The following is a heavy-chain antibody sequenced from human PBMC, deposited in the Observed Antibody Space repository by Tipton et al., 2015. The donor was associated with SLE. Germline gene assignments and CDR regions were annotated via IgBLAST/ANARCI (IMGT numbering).Heavy chain of an antibody. CDR3: ARTAAAGYFDY. CDR2: ISAKNGDT. CDR1: GYSFTSYG. J-gene: IGHJ4*02. Sequence: QLVQSGAEVKKPGASVKVSCKASGYSFTSYGISWVRQAPGQGLEWMGWISAKNGDTKFAQTFQGRVTMTTDTSTSTAYMELRSLRSDDTAVYYCARTAAAGYFDYWGQGTLVTVSS. D-gene: IGHD6-13*01. V-gene: IGHV1-18*01.